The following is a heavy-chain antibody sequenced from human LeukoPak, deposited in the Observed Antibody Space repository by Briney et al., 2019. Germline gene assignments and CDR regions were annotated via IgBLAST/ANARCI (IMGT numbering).Heavy chain of an antibody. CDR2: IWYDGSNK. V-gene: IGHV3-33*01. Sequence: GRFLRLSCAASGFTFSSYGMHWVRQAPGKGLEWVALIWYDGSNKYYADSVKGRFTISRDNSKNTLYLQMNSLRAEDTAVYYCARAPLRYFDWLLVYWGQGTLVTVSS. J-gene: IGHJ4*02. CDR1: GFTFSSYG. CDR3: ARAPLRYFDWLLVY. D-gene: IGHD3-9*01.